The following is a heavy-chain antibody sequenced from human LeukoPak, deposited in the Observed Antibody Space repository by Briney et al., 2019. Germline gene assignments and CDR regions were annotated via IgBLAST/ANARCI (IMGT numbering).Heavy chain of an antibody. CDR1: GGTFSSYA. V-gene: IGHV1-69*06. Sequence: SVKVSCKASGGTFSSYAISWVRQAPGQGLEWMGGIIPIFGTANYAQKFQGRVTITADKSTSTAYMELRSLRSDDTAVYYCALDYYGSGSYRYWGHGTLVTVSS. CDR2: IIPIFGTA. CDR3: ALDYYGSGSYRY. J-gene: IGHJ4*01. D-gene: IGHD3-10*01.